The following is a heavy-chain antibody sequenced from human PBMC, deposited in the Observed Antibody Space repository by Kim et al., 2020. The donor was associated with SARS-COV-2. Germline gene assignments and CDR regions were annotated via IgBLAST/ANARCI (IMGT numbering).Heavy chain of an antibody. CDR3: AKLGIAAGTTTLMDV. V-gene: IGHV3-33*06. D-gene: IGHD6-13*01. Sequence: GGSLRLSCAASGFTFSSYAMHWVRQAPGKGLEWVAVIWYDGSNKYYADSVKGRFTISRDNSKNTLYLQMNSLRAEDTAVYYCAKLGIAAGTTTLMDVWGQGTTVTVSS. CDR1: GFTFSSYA. J-gene: IGHJ6*02. CDR2: IWYDGSNK.